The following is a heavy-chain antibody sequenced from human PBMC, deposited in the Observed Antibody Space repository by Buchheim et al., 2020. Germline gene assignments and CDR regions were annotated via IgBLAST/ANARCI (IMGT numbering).Heavy chain of an antibody. J-gene: IGHJ4*02. Sequence: EVQLLESGGGLVQPGGSLRLSCAASGFTFSSYAMCWVRQAPGKGLEWVSAISGSGGSTYYSDSVKGRFTISRDTSKNTLSTQMNSLRAEDTAVYYCAKEGKTYYYDSSGYAAFDYWGQGTL. V-gene: IGHV3-23*01. CDR3: AKEGKTYYYDSSGYAAFDY. CDR1: GFTFSSYA. CDR2: ISGSGGST. D-gene: IGHD3-22*01.